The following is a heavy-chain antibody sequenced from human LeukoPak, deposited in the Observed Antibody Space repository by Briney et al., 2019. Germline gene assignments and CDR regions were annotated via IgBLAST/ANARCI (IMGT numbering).Heavy chain of an antibody. CDR3: ARVVTGYTNRFDP. J-gene: IGHJ5*02. CDR1: GFTFSSSW. D-gene: IGHD3-9*01. Sequence: GGSLRLSCAASGFTFSSSWMSWVRQGPRKGLEWVANINQDGSGEYYADSVTGRFSISRDNAENSLYLQMNSLRADDTAVYYCARVVTGYTNRFDPWGQGTLVSVSS. V-gene: IGHV3-7*05. CDR2: INQDGSGE.